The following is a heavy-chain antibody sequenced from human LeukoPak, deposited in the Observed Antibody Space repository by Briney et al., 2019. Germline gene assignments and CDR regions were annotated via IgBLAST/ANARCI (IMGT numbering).Heavy chain of an antibody. CDR3: ARDKEYYDSSGYWGYFQH. CDR2: INPNSGGT. CDR1: GYTFTGYY. V-gene: IGHV1-2*06. D-gene: IGHD3-22*01. J-gene: IGHJ1*01. Sequence: ASVKVSCKASGYTFTGYYMHWVRQAPGQGLEWMGRINPNSGGTNYAQKFQGRVTMTRDTSASTAYMELSSLRSEDTAVYYCARDKEYYDSSGYWGYFQHWGQGTLVTVSS.